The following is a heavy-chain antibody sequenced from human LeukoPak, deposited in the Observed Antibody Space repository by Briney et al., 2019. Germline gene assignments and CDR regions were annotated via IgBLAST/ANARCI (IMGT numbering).Heavy chain of an antibody. V-gene: IGHV3-23*01. CDR3: AKQSYARSLGE. CDR1: GFPFSDFS. Sequence: GGSLRLSCATSGFPFSDFSMSWVRQAPGKGLEWISTTNSGGTSTYYAEPVKGRFTISRDNSKNTLYLQMSSLRVEDTAVHYCAKQSYARSLGEGGPGTLVSVSS. J-gene: IGHJ4*02. CDR2: TNSGGTST. D-gene: IGHD2-8*01.